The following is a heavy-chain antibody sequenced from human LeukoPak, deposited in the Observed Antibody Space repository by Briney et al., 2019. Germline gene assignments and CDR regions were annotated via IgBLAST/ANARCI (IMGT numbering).Heavy chain of an antibody. Sequence: SEILSLTCAVSGVSFSGYDWSWIRQPPGKELEWIGEINHSGSTNYNPSLKSRVTISVDTSQNQCSLKLSYVTTAETAVYYCARGHYDYVWWSYRYTRNDYYYYMDVWGKGTTVTVSS. J-gene: IGHJ6*03. CDR3: ARGHYDYVWWSYRYTRNDYYYYMDV. D-gene: IGHD3-16*02. CDR1: GVSFSGYD. CDR2: INHSGST. V-gene: IGHV4-34*01.